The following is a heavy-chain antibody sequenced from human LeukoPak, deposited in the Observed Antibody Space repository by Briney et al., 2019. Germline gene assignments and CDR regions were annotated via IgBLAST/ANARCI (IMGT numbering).Heavy chain of an antibody. Sequence: PGGSLRLSCAASGFTFNNYAMIWVRQAPGKGLEWLSSISSSGGNTNYADSVKGRFTISRDNSKNTLYLEMNRLRVEDTATYYCAPYYDSSVYPRTPKTYGGQGPLLTVPS. V-gene: IGHV3-23*01. CDR1: GFTFNNYA. CDR3: APYYDSSVYPRTPKTY. CDR2: ISSSGGNT. J-gene: IGHJ4*02. D-gene: IGHD3-22*01.